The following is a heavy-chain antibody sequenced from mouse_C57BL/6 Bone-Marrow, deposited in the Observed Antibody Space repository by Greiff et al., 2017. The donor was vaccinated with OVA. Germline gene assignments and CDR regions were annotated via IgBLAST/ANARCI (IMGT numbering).Heavy chain of an antibody. CDR2: IYPYNGVS. CDR3: ARRGYGNYEGCAY. V-gene: IGHV1-31*01. J-gene: IGHJ3*01. D-gene: IGHD2-1*01. Sequence: VHVKQSGPELVKPGASVKISCKASGYSFTGYYMHWVKQSHGNILDWIGYIYPYNGVSSYNHKFKGKATLTVDKSSSTAYMELRSLTSEDSAVYYCARRGYGNYEGCAYWGQGTLVTVSA. CDR1: GYSFTGYY.